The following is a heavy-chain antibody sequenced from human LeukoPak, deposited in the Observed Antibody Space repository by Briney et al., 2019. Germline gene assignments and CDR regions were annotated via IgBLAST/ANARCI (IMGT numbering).Heavy chain of an antibody. D-gene: IGHD6-13*01. CDR2: IGWNRGNI. J-gene: IGHJ4*02. Sequence: WIRQPPGKGLEWVSGIGWNRGNIGYADSVKGRFTISRDNARNFLYLEMNSLRTEDTALYYCAKDIRLAIAAAGSALDYWGQGTLVTVSS. V-gene: IGHV3-9*01. CDR3: AKDIRLAIAAAGSALDY.